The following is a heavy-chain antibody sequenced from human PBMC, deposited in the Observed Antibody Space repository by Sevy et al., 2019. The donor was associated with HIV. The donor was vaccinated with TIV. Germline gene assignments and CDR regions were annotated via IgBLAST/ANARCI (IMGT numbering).Heavy chain of an antibody. CDR3: ARGPLAGLVDY. J-gene: IGHJ4*02. V-gene: IGHV3-53*01. CDR2: IYSGGTT. Sequence: GGSLRLSCAASGFTVSSNYMTWVRQAPGKGLEWVSVIYSGGTTYYADSVKGRFTISRDNSKNTLYLQMNSLRAEDTAVYYCARGPLAGLVDYWGRGTLVTVSS. CDR1: GFTVSSNY. D-gene: IGHD2-15*01.